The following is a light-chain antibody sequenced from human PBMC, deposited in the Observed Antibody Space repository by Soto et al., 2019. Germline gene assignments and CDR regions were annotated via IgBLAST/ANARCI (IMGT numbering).Light chain of an antibody. CDR2: EGS. CDR3: CSYAGSSNWV. J-gene: IGLJ3*02. V-gene: IGLV2-23*01. CDR1: SSDVGSYNF. Sequence: QSALTQPASVSGSPGQSITISCTGTSSDVGSYNFVSWYQQHPDKAPKLMIYEGSKRPSGVSNRFSGSKSGNTASLTISGLQAEDEADYYCCSYAGSSNWVFGGGTQLTVL.